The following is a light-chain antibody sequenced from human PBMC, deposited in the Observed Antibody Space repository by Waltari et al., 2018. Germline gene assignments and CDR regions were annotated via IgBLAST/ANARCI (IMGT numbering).Light chain of an antibody. CDR2: WAS. Sequence: DIVMTTSPDSLAVSLGERATINCKSSKSVLYSSNNKNYLAWYQQKPGQPPKLLIYWASSRESGVPDRFSGSGSGTDFTLTISSLQAEDVAVYYCQEYYTQTFSFGPGTKVDIK. CDR1: KSVLYSSNNKNY. J-gene: IGKJ3*01. V-gene: IGKV4-1*01. CDR3: QEYYTQTFS.